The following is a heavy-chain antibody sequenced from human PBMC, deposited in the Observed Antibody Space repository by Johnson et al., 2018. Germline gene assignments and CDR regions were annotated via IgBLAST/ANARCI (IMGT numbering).Heavy chain of an antibody. Sequence: QVQLQESGPGLVKPSETLSLTCTVSGGSISSYYWSWIRQPPGKGLEWIGYIYYSGSTNYNPSLTSRVTISVDTSKNQFSLKLSSVTAADTAVYYCARAEDDSSGYLIWGQGTMVTVSS. D-gene: IGHD3-22*01. CDR1: GGSISSYY. V-gene: IGHV4-59*01. J-gene: IGHJ3*02. CDR3: ARAEDDSSGYLI. CDR2: IYYSGST.